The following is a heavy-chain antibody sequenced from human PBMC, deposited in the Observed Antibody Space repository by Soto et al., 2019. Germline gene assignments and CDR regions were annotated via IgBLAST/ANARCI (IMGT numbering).Heavy chain of an antibody. J-gene: IGHJ6*02. CDR3: ATSGYVKRSLYYYYGMDV. CDR1: GGSVSSGSYY. D-gene: IGHD5-12*01. CDR2: IYYSGST. Sequence: PSETLSLTCTVSGGSVSSGSYYWSWIRQPPGKGLEWIGYIYYSGSTNYNPSLKSRVTISVDTSKNQFSLKLSSVTAADTAVYYCATSGYVKRSLYYYYGMDVWGQGTTVTVSS. V-gene: IGHV4-61*01.